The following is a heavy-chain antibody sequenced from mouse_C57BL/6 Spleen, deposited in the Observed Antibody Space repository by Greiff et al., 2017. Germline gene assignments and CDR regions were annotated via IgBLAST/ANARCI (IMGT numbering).Heavy chain of an antibody. CDR2: ISLKSDNYAT. CDR1: GFTFSNYW. J-gene: IGHJ2*01. CDR3: TYGSSYGSFDY. Sequence: EVKLVESGGGLVQPGGSMKLSCVASGFTFSNYWMNWVRQSPEKGLEWVAQISLKSDNYATHYAESLKGRFTISRDDSKSSVDMQKNNLRAEYTGIYYCTYGSSYGSFDYWGQGTTLTVSS. D-gene: IGHD1-1*01. V-gene: IGHV6-3*01.